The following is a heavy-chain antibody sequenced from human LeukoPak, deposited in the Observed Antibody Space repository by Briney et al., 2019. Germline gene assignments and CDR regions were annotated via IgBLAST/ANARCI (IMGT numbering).Heavy chain of an antibody. J-gene: IGHJ3*02. CDR3: ARDGLATVTTFNAFDI. Sequence: PSETLSLTCAVSGGSISSSSYYWGWIRQPPGKGLEWIGSIHYSGSTYYNPSLKSRLTISVDTSKNQFSLRLSSVTAADTAVYYCARDGLATVTTFNAFDIWGQGTMVTVSS. V-gene: IGHV4-39*02. D-gene: IGHD4-17*01. CDR1: GGSISSSSYY. CDR2: IHYSGST.